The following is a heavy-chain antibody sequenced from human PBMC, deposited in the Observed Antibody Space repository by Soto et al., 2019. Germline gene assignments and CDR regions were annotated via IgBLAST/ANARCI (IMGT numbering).Heavy chain of an antibody. CDR2: IYSGGHT. CDR3: ARDSLGVDY. V-gene: IGHV3-66*01. Sequence: SWVRQAPGKGLEWVSVIYSGGHTYYADSVKGRFTISRDNSKNTMSLQMNSLRAEDTAVYYCARDSLGVDYWGQGTLVSVSS. J-gene: IGHJ4*02. D-gene: IGHD3-10*01.